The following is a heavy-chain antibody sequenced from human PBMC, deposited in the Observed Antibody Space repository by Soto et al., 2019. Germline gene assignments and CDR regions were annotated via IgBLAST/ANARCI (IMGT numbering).Heavy chain of an antibody. V-gene: IGHV1-8*01. CDR1: GYTFTSYD. CDR2: MNPNGGNT. D-gene: IGHD3-22*01. CDR3: ARGANYYDSGGYSYYFDS. Sequence: QVQLVQSGAEVKKPGASVKVSCKASGYTFTSYDINWVRQATGQGLEWMGWMNPNGGNTGYAQKFQGRAPMTRNSAVSTAYMELSSLRSEDTAVYYCARGANYYDSGGYSYYFDSWGQGTLVTVSS. J-gene: IGHJ4*02.